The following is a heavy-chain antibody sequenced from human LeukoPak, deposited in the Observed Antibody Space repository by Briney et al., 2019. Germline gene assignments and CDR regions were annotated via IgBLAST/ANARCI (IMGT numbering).Heavy chain of an antibody. CDR1: GDSISSSSYY. V-gene: IGHV4-39*01. Sequence: SETLSLTCTVSGDSISSSSYYWGWIRQPPGKGLGWVGRIYYSGSPYYTPSLNPRVPISLNTYKNQFSQKLSSLTAADTAVYYCARRGGVRGVITEAWFDPWGQGTLVTVSS. D-gene: IGHD3-10*01. J-gene: IGHJ5*02. CDR2: IYYSGSP. CDR3: ARRGGVRGVITEAWFDP.